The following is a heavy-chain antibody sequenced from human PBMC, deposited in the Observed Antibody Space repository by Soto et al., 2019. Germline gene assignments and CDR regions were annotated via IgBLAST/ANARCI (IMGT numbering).Heavy chain of an antibody. Sequence: QGQLVESGGGVVQTGQSLRLSCAASGFVFSDYGLHWVRQAPGKGLEWVAVISSDGANHFYADSVRGRFTISRDNSNNTLYLLMNSLRPEDSAVYFCAKDTLYPGVSYFYYGLDVWGQGTTVTVSS. CDR3: AKDTLYPGVSYFYYGLDV. CDR1: GFVFSDYG. J-gene: IGHJ6*02. D-gene: IGHD2-8*01. CDR2: ISSDGANH. V-gene: IGHV3-30*18.